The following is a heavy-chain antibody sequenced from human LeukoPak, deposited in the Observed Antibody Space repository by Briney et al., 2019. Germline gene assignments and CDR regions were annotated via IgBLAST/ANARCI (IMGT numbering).Heavy chain of an antibody. CDR2: ISSDGSST. V-gene: IGHV3-74*03. CDR3: ARDQRVTGRPDIDY. CDR1: GFTFRNHW. J-gene: IGHJ4*02. Sequence: PGGSLRPSCAASGFTFRNHWMHWVRQTPGKGLVWVSRISSDGSSTTYADSVKGRFTISRDNAKNTLYLQMNNLRAEDTAMYYCARDQRVTGRPDIDYWGQGTLVLVSS. D-gene: IGHD4-11*01.